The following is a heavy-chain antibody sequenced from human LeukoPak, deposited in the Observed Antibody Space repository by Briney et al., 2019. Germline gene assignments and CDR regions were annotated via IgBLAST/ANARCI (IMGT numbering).Heavy chain of an antibody. J-gene: IGHJ4*02. CDR1: GFTFSSYA. CDR2: IGDSGGST. CDR3: AKYRFLEWLPFPFAY. V-gene: IGHV3-23*01. D-gene: IGHD3-3*01. Sequence: PGGSLRLSCAASGFTFSSYAMSWVRQAPGEGLEWVSAIGDSGGSTYYADSVKGRFTISRDNSKTTLYLQINRLRAEDTAVYYCAKYRFLEWLPFPFAYWGQGTLVTASS.